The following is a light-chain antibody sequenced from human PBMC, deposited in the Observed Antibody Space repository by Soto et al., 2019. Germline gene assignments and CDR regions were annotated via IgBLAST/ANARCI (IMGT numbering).Light chain of an antibody. CDR3: QVWDSGSDHVV. Sequence: SYELTQPPSVSVAPGKTARITCGESDIGSKSVHWYLQKPGQVPVLVIYYDRHRPSGIPERFSGSNSGNTATLTISRVEAGDEADYYCQVWDSGSDHVVFGGGTKLTVL. CDR2: YDR. V-gene: IGLV3-21*04. J-gene: IGLJ2*01. CDR1: DIGSKS.